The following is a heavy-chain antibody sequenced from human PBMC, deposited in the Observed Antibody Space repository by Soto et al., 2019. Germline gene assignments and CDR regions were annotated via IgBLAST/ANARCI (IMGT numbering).Heavy chain of an antibody. Sequence: PSETLSLTCTVSGGSISSGDYYWSWIRQPPGKGLEWIGYIYYSGSTFYNPSLKNRVTISLDTSKIQFSLKLSSVTAADTAVYYCVREGGDNCLDPWGQGTLVTVSS. J-gene: IGHJ5*02. V-gene: IGHV4-30-4*01. CDR2: IYYSGST. CDR3: VREGGDNCLDP. CDR1: GGSISSGDYY. D-gene: IGHD3-16*01.